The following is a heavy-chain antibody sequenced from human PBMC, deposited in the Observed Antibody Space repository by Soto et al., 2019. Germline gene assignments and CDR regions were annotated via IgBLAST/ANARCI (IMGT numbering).Heavy chain of an antibody. Sequence: GGSLRLSCAASGFTFSSYAMSWVRQAPGKGLEWVSAISGSGGSTYYADSVKGRFTISRDNSKNTLYLQMNSLRAEDTAVYYCAKVSARLMVYAINPFRKPLLDYWGQGTLVTVSS. CDR3: AKVSARLMVYAINPFRKPLLDY. D-gene: IGHD2-8*01. V-gene: IGHV3-23*01. CDR1: GFTFSSYA. CDR2: ISGSGGST. J-gene: IGHJ4*02.